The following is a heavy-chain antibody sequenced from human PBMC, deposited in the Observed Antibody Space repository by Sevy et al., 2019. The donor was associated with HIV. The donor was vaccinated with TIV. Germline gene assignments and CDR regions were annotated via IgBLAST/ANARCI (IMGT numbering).Heavy chain of an antibody. Sequence: SETLSLTCAVSGYSISSGYYWGWIRQPPGKGLEWIGSIYHGGSTYYNPSLKSRVTISVDTSKNQFSLKLSSVTAADPAVYYCARARYYDTSAYYYFHYWGQGTLVTVSS. CDR2: IYHGGST. J-gene: IGHJ4*02. CDR1: GYSISSGYY. CDR3: ARARYYDTSAYYYFHY. V-gene: IGHV4-38-2*01. D-gene: IGHD3-22*01.